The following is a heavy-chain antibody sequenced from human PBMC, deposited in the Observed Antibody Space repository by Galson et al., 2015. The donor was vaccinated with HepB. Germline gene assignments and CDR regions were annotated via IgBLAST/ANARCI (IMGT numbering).Heavy chain of an antibody. CDR1: GDSVSSNSAA. V-gene: IGHV6-1*01. J-gene: IGHJ5*02. D-gene: IGHD6-19*01. Sequence: CAISGDSVSSNSAAWNWIRQSPSRGLEWLGRTYYRSKWYNDYAVSVKSRITINPDTSKNQFSLQLNSVTPEDTAVYYCARDQSKQWLVPQDNWFDPWGQGTLVTVSS. CDR2: TYYRSKWYN. CDR3: ARDQSKQWLVPQDNWFDP.